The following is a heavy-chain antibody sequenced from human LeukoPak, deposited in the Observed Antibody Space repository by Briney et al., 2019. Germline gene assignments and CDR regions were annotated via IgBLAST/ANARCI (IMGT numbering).Heavy chain of an antibody. CDR2: INPSGGST. Sequence: GASVKVSCKASGYTFTSYYMHWVRQAPGQGLEWMGIINPSGGSTSYAQKFQGRVTMTRDTSTSTVYMEPSSLRSEDTAVYYCARTRYCSSTSCPDFDYWGQGTLVTVSS. CDR1: GYTFTSYY. J-gene: IGHJ4*02. V-gene: IGHV1-46*01. D-gene: IGHD2-2*01. CDR3: ARTRYCSSTSCPDFDY.